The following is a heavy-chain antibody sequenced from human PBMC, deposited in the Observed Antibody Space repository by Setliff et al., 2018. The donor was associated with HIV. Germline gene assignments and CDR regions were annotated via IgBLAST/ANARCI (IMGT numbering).Heavy chain of an antibody. V-gene: IGHV1-69*13. CDR1: GDIFSRYG. CDR3: PRDGVYSGHQWFGDAFDI. J-gene: IGHJ3*02. D-gene: IGHD3-10*01. CDR2: IIPIYGTA. Sequence: SVKVSCKASGDIFSRYGISWVRQAPGQGLEWMGGIIPIYGTANSAQKFQGRVTITADESTSTAYMELSTLRSEDTAVYFCPRDGVYSGHQWFGDAFDIWVPGT.